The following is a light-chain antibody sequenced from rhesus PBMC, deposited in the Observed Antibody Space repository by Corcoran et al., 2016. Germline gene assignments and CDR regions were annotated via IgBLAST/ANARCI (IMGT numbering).Light chain of an antibody. CDR2: KAS. CDR3: QQYNSAPFT. Sequence: DIQMTQSPSSLSASVGDRVTITCRASQGISSWLAWYQQKPGKAPKLLIYKASSLKTGVPSRFSGSGSGTEFTLTISSLQPEDFATYYCQQYNSAPFTFGPGTKLDIK. J-gene: IGKJ3*01. V-gene: IGKV1-21*01. CDR1: QGISSW.